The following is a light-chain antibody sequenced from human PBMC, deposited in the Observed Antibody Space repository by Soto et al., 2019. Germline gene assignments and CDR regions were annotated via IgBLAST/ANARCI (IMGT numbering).Light chain of an antibody. J-gene: IGKJ3*01. CDR3: QQYSSSTPEFT. Sequence: EIVLTQSPGTLSLSPGERATLSCRASQSISSSYLAWYQQRPGQAPRLLIFGASYRATGIPDRFSGIGSGTDFTLTISRLEPEDFAVYYCQQYSSSTPEFTFGPGTRVDSK. CDR1: QSISSSY. CDR2: GAS. V-gene: IGKV3-20*01.